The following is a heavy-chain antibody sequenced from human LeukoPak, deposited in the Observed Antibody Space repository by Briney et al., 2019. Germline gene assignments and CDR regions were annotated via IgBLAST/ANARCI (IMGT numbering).Heavy chain of an antibody. J-gene: IGHJ4*02. CDR3: ARRTVVTGVYYFDY. V-gene: IGHV4-38-2*01. D-gene: IGHD4-23*01. Sequence: KPSETLSLTCAVSGYSISSGYYWGWIRQPPGKGLAWIGSIYHSGSTYYNPSLKSRVTISVDTSKNQFSLKLSSVTAADTAVYYCARRTVVTGVYYFDYWGQGTLVTVSS. CDR1: GYSISSGYY. CDR2: IYHSGST.